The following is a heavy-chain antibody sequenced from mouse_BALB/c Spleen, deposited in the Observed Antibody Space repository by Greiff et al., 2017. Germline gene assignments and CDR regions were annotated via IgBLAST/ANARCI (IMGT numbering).Heavy chain of an antibody. CDR3: TRYDYGSRYYYAMDY. CDR1: GHTFTSYW. V-gene: IGHV1S127*01. D-gene: IGHD1-1*01. J-gene: IGHJ4*01. Sequence: VQLQQPGAELVKPGASVKISCKASGHTFTSYWMHWVKQRPGQGLEWIGVIDPSDSYTSYNQKFKGKATLTVDTSSSTAYMQLSSLTSEDSAVYYCTRYDYGSRYYYAMDYWGQGTSVTVSS. CDR2: IDPSDSYT.